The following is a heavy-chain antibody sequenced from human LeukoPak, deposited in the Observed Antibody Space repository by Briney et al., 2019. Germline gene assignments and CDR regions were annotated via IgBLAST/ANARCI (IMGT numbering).Heavy chain of an antibody. CDR1: GASMSNHY. CDR2: IYDSETT. D-gene: IGHD4-17*01. V-gene: IGHV4-59*11. J-gene: IGHJ6*02. Sequence: SETLSLTCTVSGASMSNHYWSWIRQPPGKGLEWIGYIYDSETTNYNPSLKSRVTMSVDTSKNQFSLRLSSVTAADTAVYYCAREDPQTTVPEGLDVWGQGTTVTVSS. CDR3: AREDPQTTVPEGLDV.